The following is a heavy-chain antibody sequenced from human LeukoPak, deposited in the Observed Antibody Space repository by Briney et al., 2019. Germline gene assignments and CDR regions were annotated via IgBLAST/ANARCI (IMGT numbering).Heavy chain of an antibody. Sequence: ASVKVPCKASGYSFTTYAFSWVRQAPGQGLEWMGWISAHNGDTNYARNLQGRVTMTTDTSTSTVYMELRSLRSDDTAVYYCARDPLFGVGSTRIFDYWGQGTLVTVSS. CDR1: GYSFTTYA. D-gene: IGHD1-26*01. J-gene: IGHJ4*02. CDR3: ARDPLFGVGSTRIFDY. CDR2: ISAHNGDT. V-gene: IGHV1-18*01.